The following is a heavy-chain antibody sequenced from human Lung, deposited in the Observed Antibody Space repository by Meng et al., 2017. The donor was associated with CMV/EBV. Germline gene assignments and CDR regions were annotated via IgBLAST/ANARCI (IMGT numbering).Heavy chain of an antibody. CDR1: GFTFGDYA. CDR2: IRSKAYGGTT. CDR3: TRVGTYYYDSSGYYLREEGYFDY. V-gene: IGHV3-49*04. J-gene: IGHJ4*02. Sequence: SLKISCTAAGFTFGDYAISWVRQAPGKGLEWVGFIRSKAYGGTTEYAASVKGRFTISRDDSKSIAYLQMNSMKTEDTAVYYCTRVGTYYYDSSGYYLREEGYFDYWGQGTLVTVSS. D-gene: IGHD3-22*01.